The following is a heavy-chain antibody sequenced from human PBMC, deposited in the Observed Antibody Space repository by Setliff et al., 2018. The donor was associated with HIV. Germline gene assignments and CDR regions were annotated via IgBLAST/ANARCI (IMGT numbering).Heavy chain of an antibody. J-gene: IGHJ4*02. Sequence: SETLSLTCTVSGGSISSHYWSWIRQPPGKGLEWIGSIYYSGSTNYNPSLKSRVTISVDTSKNQFSLKLTSVTAADTAVYYCARSWGSGSYPYWGQGTLVTVSS. CDR2: IYYSGST. D-gene: IGHD3-10*01. CDR3: ARSWGSGSYPY. V-gene: IGHV4-59*11. CDR1: GGSISSHY.